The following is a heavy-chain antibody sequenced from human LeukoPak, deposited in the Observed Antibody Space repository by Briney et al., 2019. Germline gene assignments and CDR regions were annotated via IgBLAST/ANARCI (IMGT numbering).Heavy chain of an antibody. J-gene: IGHJ3*02. CDR1: GYTFTDYY. V-gene: IGHV1-2*02. D-gene: IGHD3-10*01. CDR2: INPNSGGT. Sequence: ASVKVSCKASGYTFTDYYIHWVRQAPGQGLEWMGWINPNSGGTNYAQKFQGRVTMTRDTSIRTAYMELSRLTSDDTAVYYCATFPGVSSTLYEGKAFDIWGQGTMVTVSS. CDR3: ATFPGVSSTLYEGKAFDI.